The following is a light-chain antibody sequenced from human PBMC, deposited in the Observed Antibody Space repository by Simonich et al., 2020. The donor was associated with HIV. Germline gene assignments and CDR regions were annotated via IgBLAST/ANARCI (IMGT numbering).Light chain of an antibody. J-gene: IGKJ4*01. CDR2: GAS. V-gene: IGKV3D-20*02. Sequence: EIVVTQPPGTLSLSPGERATLSCRASQSVSGNYLAWYQQKPGLAPRLLTDGASTRYTGIPARVRGRWSGTDFTLTISSLEPEDFAVYYCQQRSNWPPSLTFGGGTKVEIK. CDR3: QQRSNWPPSLT. CDR1: QSVSGNY.